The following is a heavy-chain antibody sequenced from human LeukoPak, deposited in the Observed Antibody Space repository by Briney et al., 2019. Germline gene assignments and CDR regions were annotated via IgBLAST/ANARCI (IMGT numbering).Heavy chain of an antibody. J-gene: IGHJ4*02. CDR2: INPNSGGT. V-gene: IGHV1-2*02. Sequence: ASVKVSCKASGYTFTGYYMHWVRQAPGQGLEWMGWINPNSGGTNYAQKFQGRVTMTRDTSISTAYMELSRLRSDDTAVYYCARLTKMGESFDYWGQGTLVTVSS. CDR1: GYTFTGYY. CDR3: ARLTKMGESFDY. D-gene: IGHD3-16*01.